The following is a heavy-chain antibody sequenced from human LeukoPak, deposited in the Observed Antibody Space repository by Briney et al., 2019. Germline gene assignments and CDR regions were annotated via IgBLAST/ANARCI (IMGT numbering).Heavy chain of an antibody. V-gene: IGHV4-34*01. CDR1: GGSFSGYY. CDR2: INHSGST. CDR3: ARGSSYPFVEPLPAGPGTFGY. J-gene: IGHJ4*02. D-gene: IGHD2/OR15-2a*01. Sequence: SETLSLTCAVYGGSFSGYYWSWIRQPPGKGLEWIGEINHSGSTNYNPSLKSRVTISVDTSKNQFSLKLSSVTAADTAVYYCARGSSYPFVEPLPAGPGTFGYWGQGTLVTVSS.